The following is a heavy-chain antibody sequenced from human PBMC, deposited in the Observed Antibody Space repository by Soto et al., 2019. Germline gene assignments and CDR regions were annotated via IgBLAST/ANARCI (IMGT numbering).Heavy chain of an antibody. D-gene: IGHD3-22*01. CDR1: GFTFSSYA. CDR3: ARDFSYYYDSSGMVDY. J-gene: IGHJ4*02. CDR2: ISYDGSNK. Sequence: VGSLRLSCAASGFTFSSYAMHWVCQAPGKGLEWVAVISYDGSNKYYADSVKGRFTISRDNSKNTLYLQMNSLRAEDTAVYYCARDFSYYYDSSGMVDYWGQGTLVTVSS. V-gene: IGHV3-30-3*01.